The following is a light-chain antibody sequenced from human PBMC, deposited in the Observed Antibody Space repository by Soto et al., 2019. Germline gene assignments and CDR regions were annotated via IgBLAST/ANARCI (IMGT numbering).Light chain of an antibody. CDR1: QSVSAGY. J-gene: IGKJ1*01. CDR3: QQYGNSPT. V-gene: IGKV3-20*01. CDR2: ETS. Sequence: EIVLTQSPGTLSLSPGESATLSCRASQSVSAGYFAWYQQKPGQAPRLIIYETSSKRTGIPDRFSGSGSGTEFTLTISRLEPEDFAVYYCQQYGNSPTFGQGTKVEIK.